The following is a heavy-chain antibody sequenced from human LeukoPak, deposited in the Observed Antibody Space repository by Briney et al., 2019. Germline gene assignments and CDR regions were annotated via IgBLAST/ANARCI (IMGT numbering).Heavy chain of an antibody. CDR1: GGSISSYY. V-gene: IGHV4-4*09. D-gene: IGHD3-22*01. Sequence: PSETLSLTCTVSGGSISSYYRSWLRQPPGKGLEWIGYIYTSGSTNYNPSLKSRVTISVDTSKNQFSLKLSSVTAADTAVYYCARHRYYYDQVWFDPWGQGTLVTVSS. CDR2: IYTSGST. J-gene: IGHJ5*02. CDR3: ARHRYYYDQVWFDP.